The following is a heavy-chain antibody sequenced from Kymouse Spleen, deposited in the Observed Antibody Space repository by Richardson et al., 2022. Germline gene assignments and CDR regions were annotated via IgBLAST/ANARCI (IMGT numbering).Heavy chain of an antibody. J-gene: IGHJ6*02. CDR2: ISSSSSTI. CDR3: ARDRYSNTLYYYYGMDV. D-gene: IGHD4-11,IGHD4-11*01. Sequence: EVQLVESGGGLVQPGGSLRLSCAASGFTFSSYSMNWVRQAPGKGLEWVSYISSSSSTIYYADSVKGRFTISRDNAKNSLYLQMNSLRDEDTAVYYCARDRYSNTLYYYYGMDVWGQGTTVTVSS. CDR1: GFTFSSYS. V-gene: IGHV3-48*02.